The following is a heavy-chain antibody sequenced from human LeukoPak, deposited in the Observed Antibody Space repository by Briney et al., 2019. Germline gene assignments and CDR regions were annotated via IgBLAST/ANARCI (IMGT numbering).Heavy chain of an antibody. CDR1: GYTFTGYY. CDR3: ARTLVVINDAFDI. J-gene: IGHJ3*02. Sequence: GASVKGSCKTSGYTFTGYYIHWVRQAPGQGREWMGWINPNSGDTNYAQKCQGRVSMTGDTSISTAYMELSRLRSDDTAVYYCARTLVVINDAFDIWGQGTMVTVSS. CDR2: INPNSGDT. D-gene: IGHD3-22*01. V-gene: IGHV1-2*02.